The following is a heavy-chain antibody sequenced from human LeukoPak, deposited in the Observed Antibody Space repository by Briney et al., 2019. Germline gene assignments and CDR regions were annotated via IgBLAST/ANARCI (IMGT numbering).Heavy chain of an antibody. CDR2: ISYDGSNE. J-gene: IGHJ4*02. CDR3: AKDQRPYYSSGYYNVDN. CDR1: GFTFSSYS. D-gene: IGHD3-22*01. Sequence: GGSLRLSCAASGFTFSSYSMNWVRQAPGKGLEWVAVISYDGSNEYYADSVKGRFTISRDNSKNTLYLQMNSLRAEDTAVYYCAKDQRPYYSSGYYNVDNWGQGTLVTVSS. V-gene: IGHV3-30*18.